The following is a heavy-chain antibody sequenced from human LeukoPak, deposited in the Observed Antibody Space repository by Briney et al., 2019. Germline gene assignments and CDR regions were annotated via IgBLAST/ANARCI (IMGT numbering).Heavy chain of an antibody. Sequence: PSETLPLTCTVSGGSISSYYWGWIRQPPGKGLEWIGNIYYSGSTYYNPSLKSRVTMSVDTSKNQFSLELSSVTAADTAVFYCASPAALGANVFYGMDVWGQGTTVTVSS. J-gene: IGHJ6*02. V-gene: IGHV4-39*07. CDR2: IYYSGST. D-gene: IGHD1-26*01. CDR1: GGSISSYY. CDR3: ASPAALGANVFYGMDV.